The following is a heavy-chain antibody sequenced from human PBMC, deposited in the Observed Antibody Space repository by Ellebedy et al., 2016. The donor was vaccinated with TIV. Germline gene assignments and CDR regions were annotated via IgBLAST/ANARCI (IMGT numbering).Heavy chain of an antibody. CDR1: GDTITRYA. CDR3: ARTSDSSTYYQYYYGVDV. Sequence: AASVKVSCKASGDTITRYAIHWVRQAPGQRPEWMGWINGGNGDTSYSQKFQGRVTLTRDTSASTAYMELSSLRSDDTAVYYCARTSDSSTYYQYYYGVDVWGQGTTVTVSS. V-gene: IGHV1-3*01. D-gene: IGHD3-22*01. CDR2: INGGNGDT. J-gene: IGHJ6*02.